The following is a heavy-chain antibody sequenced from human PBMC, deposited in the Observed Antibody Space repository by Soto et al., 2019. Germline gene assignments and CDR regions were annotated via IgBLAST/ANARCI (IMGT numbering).Heavy chain of an antibody. CDR2: INPNTGGT. Sequence: ASVKVSCKASGYIFTDYYLHWVRQAPGQGLEYMGWINPNTGGTKYSQRFQGRVTMTGGTLLLNWLTSDDTAVYYCAKSLSTIGARLDYWGQGTLVTVSS. CDR3: AKSLSTIGARLDY. CDR1: GYIFTDYY. J-gene: IGHJ4*01. D-gene: IGHD6-6*01. V-gene: IGHV1-2*02.